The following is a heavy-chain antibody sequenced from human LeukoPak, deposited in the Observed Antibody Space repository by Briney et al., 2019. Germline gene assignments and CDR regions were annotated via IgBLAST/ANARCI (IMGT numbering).Heavy chain of an antibody. CDR1: GYTFTSYG. CDR3: ARGPFSGYGYYYYGMDV. Sequence: ASVKVSCKASGYTFTSYGISWVRQAPGQGLEWMGWISAYNGNTNYAQKLQGRVTMTTDTPTSTAYMELRSLRSDDTAVYYCARGPFSGYGYYYYGMDVWGQGTTVTVSS. CDR2: ISAYNGNT. J-gene: IGHJ6*02. D-gene: IGHD5-12*01. V-gene: IGHV1-18*01.